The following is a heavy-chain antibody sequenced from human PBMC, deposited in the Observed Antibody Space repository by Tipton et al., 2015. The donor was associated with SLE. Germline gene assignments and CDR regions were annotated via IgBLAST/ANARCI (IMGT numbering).Heavy chain of an antibody. CDR2: IYPGDSDT. CDR3: VRRGYCSGGSCYYHGMDV. J-gene: IGHJ6*02. Sequence: QLVQSGAEMKKPGESLRISRKGSGYSFTTYWIGWVRQMPGKGLEWMGVIYPGDSDTRYSPSFQGQVTISADKSITTAYLQWSSLKASDTAIYYCVRRGYCSGGSCYYHGMDVWGPGTTVTVSS. D-gene: IGHD2-15*01. V-gene: IGHV5-51*01. CDR1: GYSFTTYW.